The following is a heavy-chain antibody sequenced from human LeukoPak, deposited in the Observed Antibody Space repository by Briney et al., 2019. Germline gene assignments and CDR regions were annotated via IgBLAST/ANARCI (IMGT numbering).Heavy chain of an antibody. CDR2: IYYSGST. CDR1: GVSISSYY. CDR3: ARSEPAAMQAWFGP. J-gene: IGHJ5*02. D-gene: IGHD2-2*01. Sequence: SETLSLTCTVSGVSISSYYWSWLRQPPGKGLEWIGYIYYSGSTNYNPSLKSRVTISVDTSKNQFSLKLSSVTAADTAVYYCARSEPAAMQAWFGPWGQGTLVTVSS. V-gene: IGHV4-59*01.